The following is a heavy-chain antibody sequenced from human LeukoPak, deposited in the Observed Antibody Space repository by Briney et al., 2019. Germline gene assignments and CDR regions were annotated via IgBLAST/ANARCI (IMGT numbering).Heavy chain of an antibody. CDR2: MNPNSGNT. Sequence: GASVKVSCKASGYTFTSYDINWVRQATGPGLEWMGWMNPNSGNTGYAQKFQGRVTMTRNTSISTAYMELSSLRSEDTAVYYCARRGYCSSTSCPPSWFDPWGQGTLVTVSS. V-gene: IGHV1-8*01. CDR3: ARRGYCSSTSCPPSWFDP. D-gene: IGHD2-2*01. J-gene: IGHJ5*02. CDR1: GYTFTSYD.